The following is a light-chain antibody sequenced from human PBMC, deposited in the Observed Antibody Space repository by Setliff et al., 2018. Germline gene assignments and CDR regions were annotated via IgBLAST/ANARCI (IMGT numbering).Light chain of an antibody. J-gene: IGKJ5*01. V-gene: IGKV3-20*01. CDR3: QHYGSSLT. Sequence: EIVLTQSPGTLSLSPGERATLSCRASQSVRSNYLAWYQQKPGQAPRLLIYGASSRATGIPDRVSGSGSGTDFTLTISRLEPEDFAVYYCQHYGSSLTFGQGTRLEIK. CDR1: QSVRSNY. CDR2: GAS.